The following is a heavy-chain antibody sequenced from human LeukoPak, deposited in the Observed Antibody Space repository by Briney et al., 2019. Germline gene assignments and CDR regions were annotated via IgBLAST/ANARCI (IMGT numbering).Heavy chain of an antibody. CDR3: AKGPPTVIHYFDY. V-gene: IGHV3-23*01. CDR2: ISGSGGGM. D-gene: IGHD4-17*01. CDR1: GFTFSSYV. J-gene: IGHJ4*02. Sequence: GGSLRLSCAASGFTFSSYVMSWVRQAPGKGLEWVSVISGSGGGMFYADSVKGRFTISRDNSTNTLYLQMNSLRAEDTAVYYCAKGPPTVIHYFDYWGQGTLVTVSS.